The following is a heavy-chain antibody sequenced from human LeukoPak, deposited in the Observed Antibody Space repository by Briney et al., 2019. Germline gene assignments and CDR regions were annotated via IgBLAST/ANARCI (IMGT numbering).Heavy chain of an antibody. CDR2: INHSGST. CDR1: GGSFSDYY. D-gene: IGHD2-2*01. J-gene: IGHJ3*02. V-gene: IGHV4-34*01. CDR3: ARGLGRYCSSTSCRRGAFDI. Sequence: KPSETLSLTCAVYGGSFSDYYWSWIRQPPGKGLEWIGEINHSGSTNYNPSLKSRVTISVDTSKNHFSLKLRSVTAADTAVYYCARGLGRYCSSTSCRRGAFDIWGQGTMVTVSS.